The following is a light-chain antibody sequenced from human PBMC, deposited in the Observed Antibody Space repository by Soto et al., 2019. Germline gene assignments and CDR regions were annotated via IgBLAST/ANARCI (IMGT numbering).Light chain of an antibody. CDR3: QQYNNWPPIT. CDR1: QSVSSN. V-gene: IGKV3-15*01. J-gene: IGKJ5*01. Sequence: ELVMTQSPATLSVSGGGVATRCCRASQSVSSNLAWYQQKPGQAPRLLIYGASTRATGIPARFSGSGSGTEFTLTISSLQSEDFAVYYCQQYNNWPPITFGQGTRLEIK. CDR2: GAS.